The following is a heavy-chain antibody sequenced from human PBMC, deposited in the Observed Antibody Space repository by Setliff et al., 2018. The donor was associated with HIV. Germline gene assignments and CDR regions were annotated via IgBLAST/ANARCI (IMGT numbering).Heavy chain of an antibody. Sequence: PSETLSLTCSVSGDSISSSSYYWGWIRQPPGKGLEWIGSIYYSGSTYHNPSLNSRVTISVDASKNQFSLKLSSVTAADTAVYYCASLPPLYDSSGYYFDYWGQGTLVTVSS. CDR1: GDSISSSSYY. V-gene: IGHV4-39*01. J-gene: IGHJ4*02. D-gene: IGHD3-22*01. CDR2: IYYSGST. CDR3: ASLPPLYDSSGYYFDY.